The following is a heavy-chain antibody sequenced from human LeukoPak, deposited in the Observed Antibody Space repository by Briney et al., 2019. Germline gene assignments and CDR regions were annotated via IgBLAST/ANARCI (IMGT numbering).Heavy chain of an antibody. V-gene: IGHV3-23*01. Sequence: GGSLRLSCAASGFTSSNYAMTWVRQAPGKGLEWVSAISGSGFSTYYADSVKGRFTISRDNSRNTLYLQMNSLRAEDTAIYYRAKNGDRGAYCTGGTCYPYFYYYMDVWGKGTTVTI. CDR2: ISGSGFST. CDR1: GFTSSNYA. CDR3: AKNGDRGAYCTGGTCYPYFYYYMDV. J-gene: IGHJ6*03. D-gene: IGHD2-15*01.